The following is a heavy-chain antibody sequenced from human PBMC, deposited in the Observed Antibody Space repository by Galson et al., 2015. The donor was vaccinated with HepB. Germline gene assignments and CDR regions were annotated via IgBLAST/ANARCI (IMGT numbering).Heavy chain of an antibody. J-gene: IGHJ4*02. CDR1: GFIFSSYA. CDR2: ISGGTGST. CDR3: AKDGWTTVTSFDY. V-gene: IGHV3-23*01. Sequence: SLRLSCAASGFIFSSYAMNWVRQAPGKGLEWVPTISGGTGSTYYADSVKGRFTISRDNSKNTLYLQMNSLRAEDTAVYYCAKDGWTTVTSFDYWGQGTLVTVSS. D-gene: IGHD4-17*01.